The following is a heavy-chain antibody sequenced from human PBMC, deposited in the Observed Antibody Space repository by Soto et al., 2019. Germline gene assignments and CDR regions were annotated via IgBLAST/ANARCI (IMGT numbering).Heavy chain of an antibody. V-gene: IGHV3-74*01. CDR2: IHSDGTST. D-gene: IGHD1-26*01. Sequence: PGGSLRLSCAASGFTFRSYWMHWVRQAPGKGLVWVSRIHSDGTSTNYADSVKGRFTISRDNAKNTLSLQMNSLRAEDTAVYYCARQLPADTTAFDYWGQGTLVTAPQ. CDR1: GFTFRSYW. CDR3: ARQLPADTTAFDY. J-gene: IGHJ4*02.